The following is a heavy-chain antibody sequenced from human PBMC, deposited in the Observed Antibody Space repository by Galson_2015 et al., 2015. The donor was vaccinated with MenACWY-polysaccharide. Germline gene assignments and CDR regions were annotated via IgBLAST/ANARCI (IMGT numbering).Heavy chain of an antibody. V-gene: IGHV3-74*01. D-gene: IGHD1-1*01. J-gene: IGHJ4*02. CDR1: GFTFSRYW. CDR3: TKDFDWNDGH. CDR2: INGDGNST. Sequence: SLRLSCAASGFTFSRYWMHWIRQAPGKGLVWVSRINGDGNSTNCADSVKGRFTISRDNAKNTLYLQMNSLRAEDTAAYYCTKDFDWNDGHWGQGTLVTVSS.